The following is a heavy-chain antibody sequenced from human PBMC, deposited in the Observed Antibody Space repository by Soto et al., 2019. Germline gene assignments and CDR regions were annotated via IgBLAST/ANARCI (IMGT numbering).Heavy chain of an antibody. V-gene: IGHV1-2*04. CDR2: INPNGGGT. Sequence: QVQLVQSGAEVTKPGASVKVSCKASGYTFSGWYMHWVRQAPGQGLEWMGWINPNGGGTKYAQKFQGWVTMTRDTSISTAYMELSRLKSDDTAVYYCARGDLGPTVTFDYWGQGTLVTVSS. CDR1: GYTFSGWY. J-gene: IGHJ4*02. D-gene: IGHD4-17*01. CDR3: ARGDLGPTVTFDY.